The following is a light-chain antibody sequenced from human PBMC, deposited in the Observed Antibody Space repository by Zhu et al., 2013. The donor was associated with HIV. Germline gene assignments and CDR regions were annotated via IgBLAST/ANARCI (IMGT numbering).Light chain of an antibody. CDR2: GAS. J-gene: IGKJ4*01. Sequence: ETVLTQSPGTLSLSPGERATLSCRASQSVTNSFLAWYQQKPGQSPRLLIYGASTRATGIPDRFSGSGSGTDFTLTISRLEPEDFAVYYCQQFGSSPLTFGGGTNVEIK. CDR3: QQFGSSPLT. V-gene: IGKV3-20*01. CDR1: QSVTNSF.